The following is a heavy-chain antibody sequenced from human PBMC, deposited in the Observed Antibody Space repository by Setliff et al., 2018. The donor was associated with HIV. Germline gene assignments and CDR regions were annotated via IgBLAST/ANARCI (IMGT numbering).Heavy chain of an antibody. CDR1: GGSISSSSYY. D-gene: IGHD3-10*01. Sequence: PSETLSLTCTVSGGSISSSSYYWGWIRQPPGKGLEWIGSIYYSGSTYYNPSLKSRVTISVDTSKNQFSLKLSSVTAADTAVYYCASLMYYYGSGSYKVFDYWGQGTLVTV. CDR2: IYYSGST. V-gene: IGHV4-39*07. CDR3: ASLMYYYGSGSYKVFDY. J-gene: IGHJ4*02.